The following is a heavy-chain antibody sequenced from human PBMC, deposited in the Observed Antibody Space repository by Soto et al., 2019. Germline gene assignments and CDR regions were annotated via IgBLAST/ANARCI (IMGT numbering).Heavy chain of an antibody. Sequence: SETLSLTCTVSGGSISSSSYYWGWIRQPPGKGLEWIGSIYYSGSTYYNPSLKSRVTISVDTSKNQFSLKLSSVTAADTAVYYCARRAQVYAIRYFDLWGRGTLVTVSS. J-gene: IGHJ2*01. V-gene: IGHV4-39*01. D-gene: IGHD2-8*01. CDR2: IYYSGST. CDR1: GGSISSSSYY. CDR3: ARRAQVYAIRYFDL.